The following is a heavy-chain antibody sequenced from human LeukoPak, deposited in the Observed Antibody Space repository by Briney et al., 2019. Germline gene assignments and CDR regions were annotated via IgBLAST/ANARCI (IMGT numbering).Heavy chain of an antibody. V-gene: IGHV3-23*01. CDR2: ISSDGGT. J-gene: IGHJ4*02. Sequence: GGSLRLSCAASGFTFSSYAMSWVRPAPGKGLEWVSGISSDGGTFYPDSVKGRFTISRDNSKNTLYLQMDSLGAADTAIYYCAKEIAAIGLPAVDHWGQGTLVTVSS. D-gene: IGHD6-13*01. CDR3: AKEIAAIGLPAVDH. CDR1: GFTFSSYA.